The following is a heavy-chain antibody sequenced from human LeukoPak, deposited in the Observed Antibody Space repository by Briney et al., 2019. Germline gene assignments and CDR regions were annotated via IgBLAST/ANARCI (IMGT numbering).Heavy chain of an antibody. CDR2: ISSSTI. CDR3: ARGMVVAATRNDY. V-gene: IGHV3-48*01. D-gene: IGHD2-15*01. J-gene: IGHJ4*02. Sequence: GGSLRLSCAASGFTFSSYSMNWVRQAPGKGLEWVSYISSSTIYYADSVKGRFTISRDNAKNSLYLQMNSLRAEDTAVYYCARGMVVAATRNDYWGQGTLVTVSS. CDR1: GFTFSSYS.